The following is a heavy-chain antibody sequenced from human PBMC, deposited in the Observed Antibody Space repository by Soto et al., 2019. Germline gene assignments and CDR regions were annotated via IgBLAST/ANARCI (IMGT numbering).Heavy chain of an antibody. J-gene: IGHJ6*02. CDR3: ARVRRSSYYYYYGMDV. V-gene: IGHV4-61*01. CDR2: IYHNGNT. D-gene: IGHD6-6*01. Sequence: PSETLSLTCSVSGGSIRSSHTSTYWTWIRQPPGKGLEWIAYIYHNGNTAYNPSLKSRITISVDSSKNQFSLKMNSVTAADTAVYYCARVRRSSYYYYYGMDVWGQGTTVTVSS. CDR1: GGSIRSSHTSTY.